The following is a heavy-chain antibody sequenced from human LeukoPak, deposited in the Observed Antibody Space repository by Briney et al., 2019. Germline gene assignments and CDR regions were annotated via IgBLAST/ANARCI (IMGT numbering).Heavy chain of an antibody. D-gene: IGHD3-10*01. Sequence: SQTLSLTCTVSGGSISSGSYYWSWSRQPAGKGLEWIGRIYTSGSTNYNPSLKSRATISVDTSKNQFSLKLSSVTAADTAVYYCARDYYGSGSFDYWGQGTLVTVSS. V-gene: IGHV4-61*02. CDR1: GGSISSGSYY. CDR2: IYTSGST. CDR3: ARDYYGSGSFDY. J-gene: IGHJ4*02.